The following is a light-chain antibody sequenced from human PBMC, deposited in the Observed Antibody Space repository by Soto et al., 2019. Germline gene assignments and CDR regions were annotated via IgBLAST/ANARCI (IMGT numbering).Light chain of an antibody. CDR1: NSNIGADYA. J-gene: IGLJ1*01. CDR2: GDT. CDR3: AAWDDSLDGYV. Sequence: QSVLTQPPSVSGAPSQRVTISCTGSNSNIGADYAVHWYQHLPGTAPKLLLTGDTSRPSGVPDRFSGSKSGTSAYLAISGLQYDDEADYYCAAWDDSLDGYVFGTGTKVTVL. V-gene: IGLV1-40*01.